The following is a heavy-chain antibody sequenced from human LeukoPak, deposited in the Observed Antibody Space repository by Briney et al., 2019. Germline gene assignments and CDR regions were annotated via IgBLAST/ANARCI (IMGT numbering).Heavy chain of an antibody. CDR3: ARHMGGSGRGYFDL. Sequence: SETLSLTCTVSGGSISSYYWSWIRQPPGKGLEWIGYIYYSGSTNYNPSLKSRVTISVDTSKNQFSLKLSSVTAADTAVYYCARHMGGSGRGYFDLWGRGALVTVSS. D-gene: IGHD3-10*01. CDR2: IYYSGST. J-gene: IGHJ2*01. V-gene: IGHV4-59*08. CDR1: GGSISSYY.